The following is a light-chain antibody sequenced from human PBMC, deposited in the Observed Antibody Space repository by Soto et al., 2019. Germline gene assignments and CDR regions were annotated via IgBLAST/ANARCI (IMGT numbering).Light chain of an antibody. CDR3: SSYTSSSTRV. CDR2: EVS. J-gene: IGLJ1*01. CDR1: SIDVGAYDY. Sequence: QSALTQPASLSGSPGQSITISCTGTSIDVGAYDYVSWYQQHPDKAPKLMIYEVSNRPSGVSNRFSGSKSVNTATLTISGLQAEDEADYYCSSYTSSSTRVFGTGTKVTVL. V-gene: IGLV2-14*03.